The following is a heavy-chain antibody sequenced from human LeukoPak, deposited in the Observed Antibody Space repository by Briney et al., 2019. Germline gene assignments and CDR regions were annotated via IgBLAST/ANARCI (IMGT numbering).Heavy chain of an antibody. CDR2: ISSSSSTI. CDR3: ASFRYCSSTSCYHFDY. V-gene: IGHV3-48*01. J-gene: IGHJ4*02. Sequence: PGGSLRLSCAASGFTFSSYSMNWVRQAPGKGLEWVSYISSSSSTIYYADSVKGRFTISRDNAKNSLNLQMNSLRAEDTAVYYCASFRYCSSTSCYHFDYWGQGTLVTVSS. D-gene: IGHD2-2*01. CDR1: GFTFSSYS.